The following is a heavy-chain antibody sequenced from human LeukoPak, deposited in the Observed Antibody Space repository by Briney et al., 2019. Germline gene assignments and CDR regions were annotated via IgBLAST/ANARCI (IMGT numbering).Heavy chain of an antibody. D-gene: IGHD3-16*01. Sequence: SETLSLTCTVSGGSISSYYWSWMRQPAVEGLEWIGYIYYSGSTNYNPSLKSRVTISVDTSKNQFSLKLSSVTAADTAVYYCARGGIGADYWDQGTLVTVSS. CDR1: GGSISSYY. CDR3: ARGGIGADY. J-gene: IGHJ4*02. CDR2: IYYSGST. V-gene: IGHV4-59*01.